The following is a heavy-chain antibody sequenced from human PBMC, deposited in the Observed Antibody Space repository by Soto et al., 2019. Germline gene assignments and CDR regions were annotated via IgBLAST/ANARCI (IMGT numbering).Heavy chain of an antibody. Sequence: SQTLSLTCAISGDSVSSNSAACNWIRQSPSRGLEWLGRTYYRAKWYNDYAVSVKSRITINPDTSKNQFSLQLNSVTPEDTAVYYCARGPRYSCFGYWFDHWGHGNLVTVSS. J-gene: IGHJ5*02. CDR1: GDSVSSNSAA. V-gene: IGHV6-1*01. D-gene: IGHD2-15*01. CDR3: ARGPRYSCFGYWFDH. CDR2: TYYRAKWYN.